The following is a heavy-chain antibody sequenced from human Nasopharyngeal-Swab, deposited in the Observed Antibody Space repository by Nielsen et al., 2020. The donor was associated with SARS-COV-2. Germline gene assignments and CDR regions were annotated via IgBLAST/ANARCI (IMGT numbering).Heavy chain of an antibody. V-gene: IGHV3-23*01. CDR3: ARVAIPGAFDI. CDR1: GFSFSNHG. CDR2: ISISGNKL. Sequence: GESLKISCAASGFSFSNHGMSWVRQAPGKGLEWVSAISISGNKLYYADSVRDRFTISRDNSKNTLYLQMNSLRAEDTAVYYCARVAIPGAFDIWGQGTMVTVSS. J-gene: IGHJ3*02.